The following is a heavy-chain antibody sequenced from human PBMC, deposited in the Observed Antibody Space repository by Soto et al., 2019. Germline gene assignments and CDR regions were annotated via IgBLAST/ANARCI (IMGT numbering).Heavy chain of an antibody. J-gene: IGHJ4*02. Sequence: EVQLVESGAGLVQPGGSLRLSCAASGFNFSTHYMHWVRQASGKGLVWVSRVNLDGSSTSYADFVKGRFAISRDNAKNTLYLKLNSIRAEDTALYYCARYYGSGTYSVDYWGQGTLVTVSS. CDR2: VNLDGSST. CDR3: ARYYGSGTYSVDY. V-gene: IGHV3-74*01. CDR1: GFNFSTHY. D-gene: IGHD3-10*01.